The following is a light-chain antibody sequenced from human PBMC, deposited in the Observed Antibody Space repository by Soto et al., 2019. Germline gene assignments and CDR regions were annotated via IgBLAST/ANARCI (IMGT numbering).Light chain of an antibody. CDR1: QSVSSSY. J-gene: IGKJ1*01. CDR2: GAS. CDR3: QQYNTYSWT. V-gene: IGKV3-15*01. Sequence: EIVLTQSPGTLSLSPGERGTLSCRASQSVSSSYLAWYQQRPGQAPRLLIYGASTRATGTPARFSGSGSGTEFTLTISSLQSEDFATYYCQQYNTYSWTFGQGTKVDNK.